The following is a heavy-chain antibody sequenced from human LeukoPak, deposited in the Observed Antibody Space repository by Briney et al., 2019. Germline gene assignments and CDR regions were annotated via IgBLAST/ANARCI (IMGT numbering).Heavy chain of an antibody. CDR2: ISNDGGGT. D-gene: IGHD3-22*01. V-gene: IGHV3-23*01. J-gene: IGHJ5*02. Sequence: EGSLRLSCAASGFIFNNYGLIWVRQAPGKGLEWVSAISNDGGGTNYADFVKGRFTISRDNSKNTLFLQMNSLRAEDTALYYCAKGSSGYVVDLWGQGTLVTVSS. CDR1: GFIFNNYG. CDR3: AKGSSGYVVDL.